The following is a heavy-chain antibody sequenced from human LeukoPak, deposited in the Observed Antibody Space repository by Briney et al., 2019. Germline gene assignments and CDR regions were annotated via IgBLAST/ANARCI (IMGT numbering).Heavy chain of an antibody. J-gene: IGHJ4*02. D-gene: IGHD4-23*01. V-gene: IGHV3-23*01. CDR3: AKDLSYGGTYKYYFDY. Sequence: GGSLRLSCAAFGFTFYSYAMSWVRQAPGKGLEWVSAISGSGGRTYYADSVKGRFTISRDNSKNTLYLQMNSLRAEDTALYYCAKDLSYGGTYKYYFDYWGQGTLVTVSS. CDR1: GFTFYSYA. CDR2: ISGSGGRT.